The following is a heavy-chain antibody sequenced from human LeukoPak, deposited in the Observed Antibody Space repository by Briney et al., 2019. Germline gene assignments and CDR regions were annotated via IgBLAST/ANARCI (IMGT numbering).Heavy chain of an antibody. CDR1: GGSMSNYF. Sequence: SETLSLTCTVSGGSMSNYFWSWIRQPPGKGLEWIGHIHYSGSTNYDPSLKSRVTISVDTSKDQFSLRLSSVTAADTAVYYCARGYCSPGSCYYYDYWGQGTLVTVSS. CDR3: ARGYCSPGSCYYYDY. CDR2: IHYSGST. V-gene: IGHV4-59*01. J-gene: IGHJ4*02. D-gene: IGHD2-15*01.